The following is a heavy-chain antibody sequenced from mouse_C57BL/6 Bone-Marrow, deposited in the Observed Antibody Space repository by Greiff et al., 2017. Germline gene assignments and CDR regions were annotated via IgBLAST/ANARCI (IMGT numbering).Heavy chain of an antibody. J-gene: IGHJ4*01. D-gene: IGHD1-1*01. CDR1: GYTFTSYG. CDR3: AREGLLRIIYYYAMDY. CDR2: IYPRSGNT. V-gene: IGHV1-81*01. Sequence: QVQLQQSGAELARPGASVKLSCKASGYTFTSYGISWVKQRTGQGLEWIGEIYPRSGNTYYNEKFKGKATLTADKSSSTAYMELRSLTSEDSAVYCCAREGLLRIIYYYAMDYWGQGTSVTVSS.